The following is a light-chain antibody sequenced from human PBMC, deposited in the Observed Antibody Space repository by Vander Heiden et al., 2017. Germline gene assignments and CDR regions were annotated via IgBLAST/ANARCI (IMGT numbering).Light chain of an antibody. Sequence: QSALTQPASVSGSPGPSITISCTGTSSDVGSYNYVSWYQQHTGKAPKLMIYDVSNRPSGVSSRFSGSKSGNTASLTISGLQAEDEADYYCSSYTSSSTYVFGTGTKVTVL. CDR1: SSDVGSYNY. J-gene: IGLJ1*01. V-gene: IGLV2-14*01. CDR3: SSYTSSSTYV. CDR2: DVS.